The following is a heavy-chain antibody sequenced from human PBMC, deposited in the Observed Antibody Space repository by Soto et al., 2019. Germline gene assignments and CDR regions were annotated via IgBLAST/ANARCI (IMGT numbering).Heavy chain of an antibody. CDR3: ARDIRLPDY. J-gene: IGHJ4*02. CDR1: GFTFSTYS. CDR2: ISSTGETT. Sequence: EVQLVESGGGLVPPGGSLGLSCAASGFTFSTYSMNWVRQAPGKGLEWVSFISSTGETTYYADSVKGRLTISRDNAKNSLFLQMNSLTAEDTAVYYCARDIRLPDYWGQGTLVTVSS. D-gene: IGHD4-17*01. V-gene: IGHV3-48*01.